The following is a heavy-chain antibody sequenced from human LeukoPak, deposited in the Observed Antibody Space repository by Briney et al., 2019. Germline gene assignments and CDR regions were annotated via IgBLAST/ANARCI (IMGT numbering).Heavy chain of an antibody. CDR2: IYYSGST. CDR3: AAHHTAMVMGY. Sequence: SETLSLTCTVSGGSISSGGYYWSWVRQHPGKGLEWIGYIYYSGSTYYNPSLKSRVTISVDTSKNQFSLKLSSVTAADTAVYYCAAHHTAMVMGYWGQGTLVTVSS. CDR1: GGSISSGGYY. V-gene: IGHV4-31*03. D-gene: IGHD5-18*01. J-gene: IGHJ4*02.